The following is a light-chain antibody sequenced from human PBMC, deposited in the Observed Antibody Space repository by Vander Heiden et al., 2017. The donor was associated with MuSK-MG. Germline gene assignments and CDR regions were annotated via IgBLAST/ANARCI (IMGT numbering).Light chain of an antibody. V-gene: IGKV1-39*01. Sequence: DIKMTQSPSSLSASVGNRVTITCRASQSISSYLHWYQQKPGKAPKLLIYAASNLQSGVPSRFSGSGSGTDFTLTISRLQPEDFATYYCQQSYSAPRTFGQGTKVEIK. J-gene: IGKJ1*01. CDR3: QQSYSAPRT. CDR1: QSISSY. CDR2: AAS.